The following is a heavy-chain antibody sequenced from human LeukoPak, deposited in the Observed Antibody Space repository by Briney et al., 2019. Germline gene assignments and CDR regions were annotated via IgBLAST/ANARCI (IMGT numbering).Heavy chain of an antibody. D-gene: IGHD5-18*01. J-gene: IGHJ4*02. CDR2: IYGSGYT. V-gene: IGHV4-59*08. CDR1: GGSISGWY. Sequence: SETLSLTCTVSGGSISGWYWSWIRQPPGKGLEWIGYIYGSGYTNYNPSLKSRVIISVDTSKNQFSLKLNSVTAADTAVYYCARGGYSYGLDAHYFDYWGQGTLVTVSS. CDR3: ARGGYSYGLDAHYFDY.